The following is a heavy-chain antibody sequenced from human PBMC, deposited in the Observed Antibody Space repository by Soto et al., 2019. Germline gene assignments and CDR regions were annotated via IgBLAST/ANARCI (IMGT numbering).Heavy chain of an antibody. CDR1: VGSFSGYY. V-gene: IGHV4-34*01. CDR3: ARPQGQWLVNSGFDP. J-gene: IGHJ5*02. Sequence: PSETLSLTCAVYVGSFSGYYWSWIRQPPGKGLEWIGEINHSGSTNYNPSLKSRVNISVDTSKNQFSLKLSSVTAADMAVYYCARPQGQWLVNSGFDPWGQGTLVTVSS. D-gene: IGHD6-19*01. CDR2: INHSGST.